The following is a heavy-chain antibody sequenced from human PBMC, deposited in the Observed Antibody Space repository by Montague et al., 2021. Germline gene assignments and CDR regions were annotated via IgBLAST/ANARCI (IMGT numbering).Heavy chain of an antibody. CDR2: IYYSGNS. CDR1: GASITSNIYY. Sequence: SETLSLTSTVSGASITSNIYYWGWIRQSPGKGLEWIGSIYYSGNSFYQPSLKSRITMAVDTSKNQFSLKLSSVTAADTAVYYCARDREHTYGRFFHPWGQGTLVTVSS. J-gene: IGHJ5*02. D-gene: IGHD1/OR15-1a*01. V-gene: IGHV4-39*07. CDR3: ARDREHTYGRFFHP.